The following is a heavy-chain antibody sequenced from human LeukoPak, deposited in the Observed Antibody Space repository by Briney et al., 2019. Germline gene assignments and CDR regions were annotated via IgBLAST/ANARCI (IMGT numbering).Heavy chain of an antibody. J-gene: IGHJ6*03. D-gene: IGHD2-15*01. CDR1: GFAFSSYG. V-gene: IGHV3-30*02. CDR2: IHYDSSTE. Sequence: GGSLRLSCAASGFAFSSYGMHWVRQAPGKGLEWVAYIHYDSSTEDYADSVKGRFTISRDNAKNSLYLQMNSLRAEDTAVYYCASSWDYYYMDVWGKGTTVTISS. CDR3: ASSWDYYYMDV.